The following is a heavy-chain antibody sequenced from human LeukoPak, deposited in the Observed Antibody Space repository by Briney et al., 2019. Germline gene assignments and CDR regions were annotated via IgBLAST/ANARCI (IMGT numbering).Heavy chain of an antibody. Sequence: SETLSLTCTVSGYSISNGYYWGWIRQPPGKGLEWVGSIYHRGSTYYNPSLRSRVTISLDRSKKKFSLKLTSVTAADTAVYFCARGAEYYAIWRGYAGYSDYWGQGISATVSS. J-gene: IGHJ4*02. D-gene: IGHD3-3*01. CDR2: IYHRGST. V-gene: IGHV4-38-2*02. CDR1: GYSISNGYY. CDR3: ARGAEYYAIWRGYAGYSDY.